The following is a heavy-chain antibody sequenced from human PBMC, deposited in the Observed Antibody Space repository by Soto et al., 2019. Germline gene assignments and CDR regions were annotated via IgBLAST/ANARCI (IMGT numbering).Heavy chain of an antibody. D-gene: IGHD1-26*01. CDR2: IYYSGTT. V-gene: IGHV4-28*01. J-gene: IGHJ4*02. CDR3: ARRESRGPIAY. Sequence: QVQLQESGPGLVKPSDTLSLTCAVSGYSISSSNWWGWIRQPPGKGLEWIGYIYYSGTTYHNPSLKSRVTMSGDTSKSKFPRKLTAVPAVDTAVYFRARRESRGPIAYWGQGTLVTLPS. CDR1: GYSISSSNW.